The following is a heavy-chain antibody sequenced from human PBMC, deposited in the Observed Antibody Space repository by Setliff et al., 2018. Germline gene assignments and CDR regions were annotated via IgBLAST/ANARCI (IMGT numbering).Heavy chain of an antibody. D-gene: IGHD3-3*01. CDR2: INHSGTT. CDR1: GGSISTPYYY. J-gene: IGHJ4*02. Sequence: SETLSLTCTVSGGSISTPYYYWTWIRQSPGKGLEWIGEINHSGTTNYDPSLEGRISISVDTSKRQFSLKLSSVTAADMAVYYCRLWSGYYKNDYWAQGTLVTVSS. V-gene: IGHV4-34*01. CDR3: RLWSGYYKNDY.